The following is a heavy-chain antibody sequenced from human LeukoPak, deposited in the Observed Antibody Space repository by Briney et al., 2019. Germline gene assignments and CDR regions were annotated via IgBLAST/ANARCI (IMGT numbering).Heavy chain of an antibody. CDR1: GFTFSNYD. Sequence: PGGSLRLSCAASGFTFSNYDMHWVRQAAGKGLEWVSGIGTAADTYYAGSVKGRFTISRQNARNSLYLQMNSLRADDTAVYYCTRRAFAFDPWGQGALVTVSS. V-gene: IGHV3-13*01. CDR3: TRRAFAFDP. CDR2: IGTAADT. J-gene: IGHJ5*02.